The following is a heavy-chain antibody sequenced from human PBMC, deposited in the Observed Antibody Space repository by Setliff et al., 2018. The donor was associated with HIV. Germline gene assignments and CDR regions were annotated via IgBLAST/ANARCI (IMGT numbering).Heavy chain of an antibody. J-gene: IGHJ4*02. Sequence: GGSLRLSCTASGFTFSDSVMHWVRQPPGKGLEWVAAISVDGSGKFYADSVKGRFTTSRDNSRNTLYLQMNSLRDEDTAVYYCAREGGSSGYCGYFDYWGQGTLVTVSS. CDR1: GFTFSDSV. CDR3: AREGGSSGYCGYFDY. V-gene: IGHV3-30*01. D-gene: IGHD3-22*01. CDR2: ISVDGSGK.